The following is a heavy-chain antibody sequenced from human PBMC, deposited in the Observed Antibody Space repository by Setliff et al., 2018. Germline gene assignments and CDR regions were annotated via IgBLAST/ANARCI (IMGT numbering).Heavy chain of an antibody. V-gene: IGHV4-34*01. CDR3: ARDHAYGSRFYYYY. D-gene: IGHD3-10*01. CDR2: IYYSGST. CDR1: GGSFSGYY. Sequence: SETLSLTCAVYGGSFSGYYWSWIRQPPGKGLEWIGSIYYSGSTYYNPSLKSRVTISVDTSKNQFSLKLSSVTAADTAVYYCARDHAYGSRFYYYYWGQGTLVTVSS. J-gene: IGHJ4*02.